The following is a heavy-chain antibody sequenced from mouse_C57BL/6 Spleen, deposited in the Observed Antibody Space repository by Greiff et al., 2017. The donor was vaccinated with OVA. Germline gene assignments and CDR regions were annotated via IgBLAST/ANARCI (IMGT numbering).Heavy chain of an antibody. CDR3: AREGTYGNHDFDV. Sequence: VQLQQPGAELVRPGTSVKLSCKASGYTFTSYWMHWVKQRPGQGLEWIGVIDPSDSYTNYNQKFKGKATLTVDTSSSTAYMQLSSLTSEDSAVYYCAREGTYGNHDFDVWGTGTTVTVSS. D-gene: IGHD2-1*01. V-gene: IGHV1-59*01. CDR2: IDPSDSYT. CDR1: GYTFTSYW. J-gene: IGHJ1*03.